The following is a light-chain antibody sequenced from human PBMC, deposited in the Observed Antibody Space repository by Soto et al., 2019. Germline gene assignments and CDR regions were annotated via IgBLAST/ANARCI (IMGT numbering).Light chain of an antibody. J-gene: IGKJ1*01. V-gene: IGKV3-15*01. CDR1: QSISGN. CDR3: QQYNNWPPGWT. CDR2: RAS. Sequence: EIGMTQSPATLYVSPGERVTLSCRASQSISGNLAWYQQKPGQAPRLLIYRASNRANGAPARFSGSGSGTEFTLTISSLQSEDYAVYYCQQYNNWPPGWTFGQGTQLQIK.